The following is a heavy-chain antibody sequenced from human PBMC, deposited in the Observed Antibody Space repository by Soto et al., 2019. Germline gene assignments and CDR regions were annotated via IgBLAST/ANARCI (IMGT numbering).Heavy chain of an antibody. J-gene: IGHJ6*03. CDR1: GFTFSSYA. CDR2: ISGSGGST. V-gene: IGHV3-23*01. D-gene: IGHD1-1*01. CDR3: AKGWPSYNWNDEKEYYYYYYMDV. Sequence: AGGSLRLSCAASGFTFSSYAMSWVRQAPGKGLEWVSAISGSGGSTYYADSVKGRFTISRDNSKNTLYLQMNSLRAEDTAVYYCAKGWPSYNWNDEKEYYYYYYMDVWGKGTTVTVSS.